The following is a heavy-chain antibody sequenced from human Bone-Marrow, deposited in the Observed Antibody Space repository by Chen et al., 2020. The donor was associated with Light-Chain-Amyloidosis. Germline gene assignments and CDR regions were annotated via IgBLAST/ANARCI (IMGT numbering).Heavy chain of an antibody. J-gene: IGHJ4*02. V-gene: IGHV3-15*01. CDR2: IKSDADGGTT. CDR1: GFTFRGAW. Sequence: EVNLVESGGGLVKPGGSLRLSCAAAGFTFRGAWMSWVRQAPGKGLECLGRIKSDADGGTTDYAAPVQGRFSISRDDSKKTLYLQMSSLKIEDTAMYYCTTDGRTDYWGQGTLVTVSS. CDR3: TTDGRTDY.